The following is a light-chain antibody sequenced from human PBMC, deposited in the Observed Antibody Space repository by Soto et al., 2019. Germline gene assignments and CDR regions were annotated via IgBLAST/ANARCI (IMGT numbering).Light chain of an antibody. Sequence: DIDLTQSPSTLSASVGDRATITCRASQSINSWLAWYQQKPGEAPKVLIFDASSMQSGVPSRFSGSGSGTEFTLTIGGLQDEEVATYYCRRYRAFCRTFGQGTKVEV. CDR1: QSINSW. V-gene: IGKV1-5*01. CDR2: DAS. J-gene: IGKJ1*01. CDR3: RRYRAFCRT.